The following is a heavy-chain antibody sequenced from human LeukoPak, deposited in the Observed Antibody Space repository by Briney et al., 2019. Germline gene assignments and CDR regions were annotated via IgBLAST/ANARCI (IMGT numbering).Heavy chain of an antibody. J-gene: IGHJ5*02. CDR1: GFTFSSYS. CDR3: ARTGTMVRGVIPFDP. V-gene: IGHV3-21*01. Sequence: GGSLRLSCAASGFTFSSYSMNWVRQAPGKGLEWVSSISSSSSYIYYADSVKGRFTIPRDNAKNSLYLQMNSLRAEDTAVYYCARTGTMVRGVIPFDPWGQGTLVTVSS. D-gene: IGHD3-10*01. CDR2: ISSSSSYI.